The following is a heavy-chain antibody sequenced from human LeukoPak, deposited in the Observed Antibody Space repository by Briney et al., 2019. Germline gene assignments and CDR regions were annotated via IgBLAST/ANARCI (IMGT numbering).Heavy chain of an antibody. CDR2: ISSSSNYI. V-gene: IGHV3-21*01. CDR1: GFTFSSCS. Sequence: GGSLRLSCAASGFTFSSCSMNWVRQAPGKGLEWVSSISSSSNYIYYADSVKGRFTISRDNAKNSLYLQMNSLRAEDTAVYYCARGYYDSSGTWGQGTLVTVSS. J-gene: IGHJ5*02. D-gene: IGHD3-22*01. CDR3: ARGYYDSSGT.